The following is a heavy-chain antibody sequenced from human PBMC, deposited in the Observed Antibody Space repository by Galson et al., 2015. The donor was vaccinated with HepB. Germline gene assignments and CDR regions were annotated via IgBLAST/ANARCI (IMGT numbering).Heavy chain of an antibody. CDR2: MNPNSGNT. V-gene: IGHV1-8*01. CDR3: ARAVETSWDSDL. Sequence: SVKVSCKASGYTFTSYDINWVRQATGQGLEWMGWMNPNSGNTGYAQKFQGRVTMTRNTSISTAYMELSSLRSEDTAVYYCARAVETSWDSDLWGRGTLVTVSS. J-gene: IGHJ2*01. D-gene: IGHD6-19*01. CDR1: GYTFTSYD.